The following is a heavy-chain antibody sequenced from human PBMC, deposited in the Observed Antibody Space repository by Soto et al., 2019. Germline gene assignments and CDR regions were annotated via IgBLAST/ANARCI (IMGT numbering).Heavy chain of an antibody. CDR1: GFSFRKYA. V-gene: IGHV3-23*01. CDR3: AKDLDDYSSAIDF. CDR2: ISGSGGSGRG. D-gene: IGHD4-4*01. Sequence: PGGSLRLSCVGSGFSFRKYAMNWVRQAPGKGLEWVSGISGSGGSGRGLYADPVKGRFTISRDNSKNTLYLEMNSLRAEDTAVYYCAKDLDDYSSAIDFWGQGTLVTVSS. J-gene: IGHJ4*02.